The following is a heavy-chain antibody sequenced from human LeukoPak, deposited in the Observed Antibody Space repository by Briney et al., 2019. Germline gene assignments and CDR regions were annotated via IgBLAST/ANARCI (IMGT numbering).Heavy chain of an antibody. CDR1: GYTFTGYY. CDR3: ATRGRGGAAYYMDV. Sequence: ASVKVSCKASGYTFTGYYMHWVRQAPGQGLEWMGWINPNSGGTNYAQKFQGRVTMTRDTSISTAYMELSRLRSDDTAVYYCATRGRGGAAYYMDVWCKGTTVTVSS. CDR2: INPNSGGT. V-gene: IGHV1-2*02. J-gene: IGHJ6*03. D-gene: IGHD2-21*01.